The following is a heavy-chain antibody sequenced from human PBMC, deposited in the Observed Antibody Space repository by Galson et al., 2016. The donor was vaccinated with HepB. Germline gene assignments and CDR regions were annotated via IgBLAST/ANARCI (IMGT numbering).Heavy chain of an antibody. CDR1: GFTFSTYA. J-gene: IGHJ4*02. CDR3: AKEAYCGGDCWDYFDY. D-gene: IGHD2-21*02. V-gene: IGHV3-23*01. CDR2: ISSRGRT. Sequence: SLRLSCAVSGFTFSTYAMSWVRQAPGKGLEWVSGISSRGRTYYGDSVKGRFTISRDNSNDMLYLQMNSLRAEDTAVYYCAKEAYCGGDCWDYFDYWGQGTLVTVSS.